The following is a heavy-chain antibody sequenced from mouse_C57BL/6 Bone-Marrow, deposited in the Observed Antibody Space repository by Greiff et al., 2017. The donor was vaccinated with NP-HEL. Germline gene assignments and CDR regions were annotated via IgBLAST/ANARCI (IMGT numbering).Heavy chain of an antibody. CDR3: ARRPITTVVATGDAMDY. V-gene: IGHV5-12*01. Sequence: EVKLVESGGGLVQPGGSLKLSCAASGFTFSDYYMYWVRQTPEKRLEWVAYISNGGGSTYYPDTVKGRFTISRDNAKNTLYLQMSRLKSEDTAMYYCARRPITTVVATGDAMDYWGQGTSVTVSS. J-gene: IGHJ4*01. D-gene: IGHD1-1*01. CDR2: ISNGGGST. CDR1: GFTFSDYY.